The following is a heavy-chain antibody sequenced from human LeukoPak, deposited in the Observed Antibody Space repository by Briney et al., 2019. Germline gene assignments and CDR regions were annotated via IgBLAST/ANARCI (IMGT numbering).Heavy chain of an antibody. CDR2: IYYSGST. Sequence: GSLRLSCAASGFTFSDYYWGWLRQPPGKGLEWIGSIYYSGSTYYNPSLRSRVTISVDTSKNQFSLRLSSVNAADTAVYYCARRGFGELLSFDPWGQGTLVTVSS. CDR1: GFTFSDYY. D-gene: IGHD3-10*01. CDR3: ARRGFGELLSFDP. V-gene: IGHV4-39*01. J-gene: IGHJ5*02.